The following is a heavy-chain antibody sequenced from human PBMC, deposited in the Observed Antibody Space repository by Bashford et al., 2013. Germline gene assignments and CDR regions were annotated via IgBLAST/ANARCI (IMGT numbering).Heavy chain of an antibody. CDR2: ISSSSSYI. CDR3: ARGGYCSGGSCSYYYYGVDV. D-gene: IGHD2-15*01. Sequence: VRQAPGKGLEWVSSISSSSSYIYYADSVKGRFTISRDNARGTLYLQMDSLRVEDTAVYYCARGGYCSGGSCSYYYYGVDVWGLGSTVTVSS. V-gene: IGHV3-21*01. J-gene: IGHJ6*02.